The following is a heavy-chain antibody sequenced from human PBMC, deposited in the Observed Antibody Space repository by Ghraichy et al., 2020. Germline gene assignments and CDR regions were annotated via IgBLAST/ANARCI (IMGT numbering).Heavy chain of an antibody. D-gene: IGHD3-9*01. J-gene: IGHJ5*02. Sequence: GESLNISCAASEFTFSRFWMSWVRQAPGKGLEWVANIKQDGSEKYYVDSVKGRFTISRDNANNSLYLQMSSLRVEDTAVYYCARTGSDRLWFDPWGQGTLVTVSS. CDR3: ARTGSDRLWFDP. CDR2: IKQDGSEK. CDR1: EFTFSRFW. V-gene: IGHV3-7*01.